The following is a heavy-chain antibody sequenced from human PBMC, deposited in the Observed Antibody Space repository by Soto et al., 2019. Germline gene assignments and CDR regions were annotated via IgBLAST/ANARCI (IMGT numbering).Heavy chain of an antibody. D-gene: IGHD6-13*01. V-gene: IGHV3-66*01. CDR1: EFTISSNY. CDR3: ASYIAAAGPFDY. J-gene: IGHJ4*02. CDR2: IYSGGVT. Sequence: PGGSLRLSCAASEFTISSNYMSWVLQAPGKGLEWVSVIYSGGVTYYADSVKGRFTISRDNAKNSLYLQMNSLRAEDTAVYYCASYIAAAGPFDYWGQGTLVTVSS.